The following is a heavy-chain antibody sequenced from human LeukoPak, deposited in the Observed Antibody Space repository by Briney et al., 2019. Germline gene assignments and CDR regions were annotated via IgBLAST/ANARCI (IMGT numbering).Heavy chain of an antibody. CDR3: AKGRGVYDFWSGYYTFDY. CDR1: GFTFSRYG. D-gene: IGHD3-3*01. J-gene: IGHJ4*02. V-gene: IGHV3-30*18. CDR2: ISYDGSNK. Sequence: PGGSLRLSCAASGFTFSRYGMYWVRQAPGKGLEWVAVISYDGSNKYYADSVKGRFTISRDNSKNTLYLQMNSLRAEDTAVHYCAKGRGVYDFWSGYYTFDYWGQGTLVTVSS.